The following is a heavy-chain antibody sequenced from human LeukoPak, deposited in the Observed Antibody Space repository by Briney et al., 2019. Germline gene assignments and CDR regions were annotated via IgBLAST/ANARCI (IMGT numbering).Heavy chain of an antibody. CDR1: GFTFSSYS. J-gene: IGHJ6*03. CDR3: AREGWDYGSGSYYNYYYYYYMDV. V-gene: IGHV3-21*01. Sequence: GGSLRLSCAASGFTFSSYSMNWVRQAPGRGLEWVSSISSSSSYIYYADSVKGRFTISRDNAKNSLYLQMNSLRAEDTAVYYCAREGWDYGSGSYYNYYYYYYMDVWGKGTTVTISS. D-gene: IGHD3-10*01. CDR2: ISSSSSYI.